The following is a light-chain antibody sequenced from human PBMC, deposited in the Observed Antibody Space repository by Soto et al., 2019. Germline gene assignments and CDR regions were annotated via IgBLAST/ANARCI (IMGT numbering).Light chain of an antibody. CDR3: MQALQTPFT. V-gene: IGKV2-28*01. Sequence: DIVMTQSPLSLPVTPGEPASISCRSSQSLLHSNGYNYLDWYLQKPGQSPQLLIYLGSYRASGVPDRFSGSGSGTDFTLKISRGEAEDVGVYYCMQALQTPFTFGPGTKVDLK. J-gene: IGKJ3*01. CDR1: QSLLHSNGYNY. CDR2: LGS.